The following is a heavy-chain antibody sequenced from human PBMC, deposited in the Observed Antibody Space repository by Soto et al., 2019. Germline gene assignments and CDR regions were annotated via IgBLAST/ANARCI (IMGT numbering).Heavy chain of an antibody. Sequence: SETLSLTCTVSGGSISSYYWSWIRQPPGKGLEWIGYIYYSGSTNYNPSLKSRVTISVDTSKNQFSLKLSSVTAADTAVYYCARGWTDYYDSSGYYYRWFDPWGQGPLVTVSS. CDR2: IYYSGST. CDR1: GGSISSYY. D-gene: IGHD3-22*01. J-gene: IGHJ5*02. CDR3: ARGWTDYYDSSGYYYRWFDP. V-gene: IGHV4-59*01.